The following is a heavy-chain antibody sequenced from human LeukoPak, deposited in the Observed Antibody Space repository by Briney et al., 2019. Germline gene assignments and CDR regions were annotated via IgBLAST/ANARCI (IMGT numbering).Heavy chain of an antibody. D-gene: IGHD1-1*01. CDR1: GDSISSGDYY. Sequence: PSETLSLTCTVSGDSISSGDYYWSWIRQPPGKGLEWIGYIYYSGSTYYNPSLKSRVTISVDTSKNQFSLKLSSVTAADTAVYYCARGLSNDAWFDPWGQGTLVTVPS. CDR2: IYYSGST. V-gene: IGHV4-30-4*01. J-gene: IGHJ5*02. CDR3: ARGLSNDAWFDP.